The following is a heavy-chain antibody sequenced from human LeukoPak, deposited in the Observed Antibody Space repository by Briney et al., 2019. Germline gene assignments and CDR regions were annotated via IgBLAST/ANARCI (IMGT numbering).Heavy chain of an antibody. V-gene: IGHV6-1*01. CDR3: ARDGRYGGNRWFDP. J-gene: IGHJ5*02. CDR2: TYYRSKWYN. Sequence: SQTLSLTCAISGDSVSSNSVTWNWIRQSPSRGLEWLGRTYYRSKWYNDYAVSVKSRITINPDTSKNQFSLQLNSVTPEDTAVYYCARDGRYGGNRWFDPWGQGTLVTVSS. D-gene: IGHD4-23*01. CDR1: GDSVSSNSVT.